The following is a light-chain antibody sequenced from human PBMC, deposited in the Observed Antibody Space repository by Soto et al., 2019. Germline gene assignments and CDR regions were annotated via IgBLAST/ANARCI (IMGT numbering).Light chain of an antibody. CDR2: DVI. V-gene: IGLV2-11*01. CDR3: CSYAGSYTHV. CDR1: SSDVGTYTY. Sequence: QSVLTQPRSVSGSPGQSVTISCTGTSSDVGTYTYVSWYQQHPGKAPKLIIYDVIKRPSGVSDRFSGSKSGNTASLTISGLQAEDEADYYCCSYAGSYTHVFGTGTKVTVL. J-gene: IGLJ1*01.